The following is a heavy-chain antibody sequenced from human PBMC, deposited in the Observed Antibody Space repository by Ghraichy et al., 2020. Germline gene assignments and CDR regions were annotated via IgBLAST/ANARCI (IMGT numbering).Heavy chain of an antibody. J-gene: IGHJ5*02. CDR1: GDSLNNYY. V-gene: IGHV4-59*01. CDR2: IYHNGRT. D-gene: IGHD2-2*01. Sequence: SETLSLTCTVSGDSLNNYYWSWIRQAPGKGLEWIGSIYHNGRTKYNPSLKRRVTMSVDTSKNQFSRSLTCVTAADTAVFYCARDQEWRASSSGFDPWGQGTLVSVSP. CDR3: ARDQEWRASSSGFDP.